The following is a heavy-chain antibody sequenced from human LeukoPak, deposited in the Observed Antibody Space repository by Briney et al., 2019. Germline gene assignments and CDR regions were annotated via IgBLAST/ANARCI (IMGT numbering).Heavy chain of an antibody. CDR3: ARDVTTYYYYYMDV. CDR1: GGTFSSYA. Sequence: SVKVSCKAAGGTFSSYAISWVRQAPGQGLEWMGRIIPIFGTANYAQKFQGRVTITTDESTSTAYMELSSLRSEDTAVYYCARDVTTYYYYYMDVWGKGTTVTVSS. CDR2: IIPIFGTA. V-gene: IGHV1-69*05. D-gene: IGHD4-17*01. J-gene: IGHJ6*03.